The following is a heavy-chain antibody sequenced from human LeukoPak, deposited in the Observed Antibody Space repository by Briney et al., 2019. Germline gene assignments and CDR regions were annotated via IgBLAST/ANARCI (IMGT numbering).Heavy chain of an antibody. CDR1: GDSLSGYY. D-gene: IGHD2-2*01. Sequence: SETLSLTCTVSGDSLSGYYWSWIRQSPGKGLEWIGYIYYSGSTNYNPSLKSRVTISVDTSKNQFSLKLSSVTAADTAVYYCARDIPAAAGGAFDIWGQGTMVTVSS. J-gene: IGHJ3*02. CDR3: ARDIPAAAGGAFDI. V-gene: IGHV4-59*01. CDR2: IYYSGST.